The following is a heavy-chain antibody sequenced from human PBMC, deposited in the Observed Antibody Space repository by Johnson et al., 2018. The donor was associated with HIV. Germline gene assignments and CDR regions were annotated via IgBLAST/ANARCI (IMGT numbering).Heavy chain of an antibody. J-gene: IGHJ3*01. Sequence: QVQLVESGGGVVQPGRSLRLSCAASGFTFSSYGMHWVRQAPAKGLEWVAVISYDGSDKYYADSVKGRFTISRDNSKNTLYLQMDGLRPEDTAVYYCVRGGQWGATDAFDVWGQGTMVTVSS. CDR3: VRGGQWGATDAFDV. CDR1: GFTFSSYG. CDR2: ISYDGSDK. D-gene: IGHD6-19*01. V-gene: IGHV3-30*19.